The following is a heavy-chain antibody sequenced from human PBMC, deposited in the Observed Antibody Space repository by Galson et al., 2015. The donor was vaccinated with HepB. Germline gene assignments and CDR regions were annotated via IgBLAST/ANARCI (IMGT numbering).Heavy chain of an antibody. CDR2: IIPIFGTA. Sequence: SVKVSCKASGGTFSSYAISWVRQAPGQGLEWMGGIIPIFGTANYAQKFQGRVTITADKSTSTAYMELSSLRSEDTAVYYCARVYDFWSGYYASGGSHYYYYGMDVWGQGTTVTVSS. V-gene: IGHV1-69*06. CDR1: GGTFSSYA. J-gene: IGHJ6*02. CDR3: ARVYDFWSGYYASGGSHYYYYGMDV. D-gene: IGHD3-3*01.